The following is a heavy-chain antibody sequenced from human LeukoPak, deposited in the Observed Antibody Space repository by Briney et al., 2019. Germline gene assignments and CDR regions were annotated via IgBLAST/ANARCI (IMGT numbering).Heavy chain of an antibody. J-gene: IGHJ5*02. Sequence: SSETLPLTCAVYGGSFSDYYWSWIRQPPGKGLEWIGEISHNGATKYNPSLKSRVTISVDTSKNQFSLKLNSVTAADTAVYYCAKNNWFDPWGQGTLVTVSS. CDR3: AKNNWFDP. CDR2: ISHNGAT. CDR1: GGSFSDYY. V-gene: IGHV4-34*01.